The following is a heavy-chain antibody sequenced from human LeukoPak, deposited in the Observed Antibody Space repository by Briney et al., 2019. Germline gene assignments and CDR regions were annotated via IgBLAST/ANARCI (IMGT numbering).Heavy chain of an antibody. Sequence: SETLSLICAIYGGSLSGHYCSWVRQPPGKGLEWIGEINHSGRTNYNPSLESRVTISVDTSKDQFSLNLRSVTAADTAVYYCARARSAVRGRGLDVWGKGTTVTVSS. CDR3: ARARSAVRGRGLDV. V-gene: IGHV4-34*01. CDR2: INHSGRT. D-gene: IGHD3-10*01. J-gene: IGHJ6*04. CDR1: GGSLSGHY.